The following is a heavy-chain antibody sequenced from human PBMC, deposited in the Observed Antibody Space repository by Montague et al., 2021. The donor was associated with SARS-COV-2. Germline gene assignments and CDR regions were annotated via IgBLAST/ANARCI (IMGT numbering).Heavy chain of an antibody. V-gene: IGHV4-39*01. CDR1: GGSISSSSNY. D-gene: IGHD6-13*01. Sequence: SETLSLTCTVSGGSISSSSNYWGWIRQPPGKGLEWIGSIYYSGSTYYNSSLKSRVTISVDTSKNRFSLKLSSVTAADTAVYYCARGAYSSSWYPVKYYFDXWGQGTLVTVSS. CDR2: IYYSGST. J-gene: IGHJ4*02. CDR3: ARGAYSSSWYPVKYYFDX.